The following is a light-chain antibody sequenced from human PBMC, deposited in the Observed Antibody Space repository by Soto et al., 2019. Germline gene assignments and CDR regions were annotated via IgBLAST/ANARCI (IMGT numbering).Light chain of an antibody. CDR1: RSVTSDY. Sequence: EIVLTQSPGTLSLSPGERATLSCRASRSVTSDYLAWYQQKPGQAPRLLIHGASSRATGIPDRFSGSGSGTDFTLTISRLEPEDFAVYYCQQYGRPFGQGTKVEIK. CDR2: GAS. V-gene: IGKV3-20*01. J-gene: IGKJ1*01. CDR3: QQYGRP.